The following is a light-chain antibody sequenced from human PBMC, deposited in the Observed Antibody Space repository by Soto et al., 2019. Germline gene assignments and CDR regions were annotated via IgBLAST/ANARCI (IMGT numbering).Light chain of an antibody. V-gene: IGLV2-14*01. J-gene: IGLJ3*02. CDR3: SSYTSSSTRV. CDR1: SSGIGGYKY. Sequence: SVLTQPASVSGSPGQSITISCTGTSSGIGGYKYVSWYQQHPGKAPKLMIYEVSNRPSGVSNRFSGSKSGNTASLTISGLQAEDEADYYFSSYTSSSTRVFGGGTKLTVL. CDR2: EVS.